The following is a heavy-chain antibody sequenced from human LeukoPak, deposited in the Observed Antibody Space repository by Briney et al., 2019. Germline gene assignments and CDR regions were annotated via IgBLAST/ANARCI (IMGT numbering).Heavy chain of an antibody. J-gene: IGHJ4*02. Sequence: GGSLRLSCAASTFTFSSYAMHWVRQAPGKGLEWVTVISSDGSNKYYADSVKGRFTISRDNSKNTLDLQMNSLRAEDTAVYYCARETGNWNHFDYWGQGTLVTVSS. CDR2: ISSDGSNK. CDR1: TFTFSSYA. D-gene: IGHD1-1*01. CDR3: ARETGNWNHFDY. V-gene: IGHV3-30*04.